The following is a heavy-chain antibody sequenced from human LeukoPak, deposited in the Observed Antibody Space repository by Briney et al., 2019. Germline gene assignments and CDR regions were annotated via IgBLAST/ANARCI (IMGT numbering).Heavy chain of an antibody. CDR1: GFIFSAYA. D-gene: IGHD4-17*01. CDR3: AKRVTVTTKYFDS. J-gene: IGHJ4*02. V-gene: IGHV3-23*01. Sequence: PGRSLRLSCAASGFIFSAYAMSWVRQAPGQGLEWVSVIGTGGETHYADSVRGRFTISRSNFKNTLYLQMNSLRAEDTAVYYCAKRVTVTTKYFDSWGQGTLVTVSS. CDR2: IGTGGET.